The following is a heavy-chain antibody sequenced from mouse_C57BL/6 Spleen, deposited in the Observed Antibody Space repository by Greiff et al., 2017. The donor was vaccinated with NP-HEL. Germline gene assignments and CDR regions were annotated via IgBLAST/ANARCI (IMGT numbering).Heavy chain of an antibody. Sequence: EVQVVESGEGLVKPGGSLKLSCAASGFTFSSYAMSWVRQTPEKRLEWVAYISSGGDYIYYADTVKGRFTISRDNARNTLYLQMSSLKSEDTAMYYCTSITTVVAHWYFDVWGTGTTVTVSS. CDR1: GFTFSSYA. CDR3: TSITTVVAHWYFDV. J-gene: IGHJ1*03. CDR2: ISSGGDYI. D-gene: IGHD1-1*01. V-gene: IGHV5-9-1*02.